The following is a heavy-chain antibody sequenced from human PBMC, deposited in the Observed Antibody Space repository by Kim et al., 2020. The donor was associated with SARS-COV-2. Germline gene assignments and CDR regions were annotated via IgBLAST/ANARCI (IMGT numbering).Heavy chain of an antibody. CDR3: ARHQYSSSWYRVAGFFVDWFDP. J-gene: IGHJ5*02. Sequence: SETLSLTCTVSGGSISSYYWSWIRQPPGKGLEWIGYIYYSGSTNYNPSLKSRVTISVDTSKNQFSLKLSSVTAADTAVYYCARHQYSSSWYRVAGFFVDWFDPWGQGTLVTVSS. CDR2: IYYSGST. V-gene: IGHV4-59*08. CDR1: GGSISSYY. D-gene: IGHD6-13*01.